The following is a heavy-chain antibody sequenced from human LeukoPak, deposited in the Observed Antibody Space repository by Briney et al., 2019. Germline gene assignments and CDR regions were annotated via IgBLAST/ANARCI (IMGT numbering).Heavy chain of an antibody. CDR3: ARYEYEVVPAAKPRLYYYYMDV. J-gene: IGHJ6*03. CDR2: MNPNSGNT. CDR1: GYTFTSYD. Sequence: ASVKVSCKAPGYTFTSYDINWVRQATGQGLEWMGWMNPNSGNTGYAQKFQGRVTMTRNTSISTAYMELSSLRSEDTAVYYCARYEYEVVPAAKPRLYYYYMDVWGKGTTVTISS. D-gene: IGHD2-2*01. V-gene: IGHV1-8*01.